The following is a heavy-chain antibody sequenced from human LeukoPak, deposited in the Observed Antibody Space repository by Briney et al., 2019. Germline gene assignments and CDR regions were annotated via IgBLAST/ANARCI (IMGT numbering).Heavy chain of an antibody. CDR3: ASTIVARKAFDI. V-gene: IGHV3-11*04. CDR2: ISSSGATT. Sequence: GGSLRLSCAASGFTFSDYYMSWIRQAPGKGLEWVSFISSSGATTYYADSVKGRFTISRDNSKNTLYLQMNSLRAEDTAVYYCASTIVARKAFDIWGQGTMVTVSS. D-gene: IGHD5-12*01. J-gene: IGHJ3*02. CDR1: GFTFSDYY.